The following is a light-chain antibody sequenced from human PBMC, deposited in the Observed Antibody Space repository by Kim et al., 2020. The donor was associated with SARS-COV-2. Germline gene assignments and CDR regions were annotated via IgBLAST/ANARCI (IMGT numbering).Light chain of an antibody. Sequence: SYELTQPPSVSVAPGKTARITCGGDNIGSNSVHWYQKKSGQAPVLFMYFDSDRPAEIPERFSASKSGNTATLTINKVEAGDEADYYCQVWDTSSDYQYVFGTGTKVTVL. CDR3: QVWDTSSDYQYV. CDR2: FDS. CDR1: NIGSNS. V-gene: IGLV3-21*04. J-gene: IGLJ1*01.